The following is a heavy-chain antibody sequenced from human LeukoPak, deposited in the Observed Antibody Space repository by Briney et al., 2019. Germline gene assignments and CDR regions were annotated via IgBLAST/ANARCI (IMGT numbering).Heavy chain of an antibody. CDR1: GFTFSSYA. V-gene: IGHV3-23*01. D-gene: IGHD3-9*01. J-gene: IGHJ4*02. Sequence: TGGSLRLSCAASGFTFSSYAMSWVRQAPGKGLEWVSAISGSGGSTYYADSVKGRFTISRDNSKNTLYLQMNSLRAEDTAVYYCAKDPDYDILTGYYSSCYFDYWGQGTLVTVSS. CDR2: ISGSGGST. CDR3: AKDPDYDILTGYYSSCYFDY.